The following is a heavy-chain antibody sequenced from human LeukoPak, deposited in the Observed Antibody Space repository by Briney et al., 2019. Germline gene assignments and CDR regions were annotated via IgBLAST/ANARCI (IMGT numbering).Heavy chain of an antibody. Sequence: SVKVSCKASGGTFSSYAISWVRQAPGQGLEWMGGIIPIFGTTNYAQKFQGRVTITTDESTSTAYMELSSLRSEDTAVYYCARDRRDGYNLVWWYFDLWGRGTLVTVSS. D-gene: IGHD5-24*01. CDR2: IIPIFGTT. J-gene: IGHJ2*01. V-gene: IGHV1-69*05. CDR3: ARDRRDGYNLVWWYFDL. CDR1: GGTFSSYA.